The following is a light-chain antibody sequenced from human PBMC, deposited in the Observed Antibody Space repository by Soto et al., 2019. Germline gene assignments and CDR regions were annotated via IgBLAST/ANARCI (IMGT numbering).Light chain of an antibody. CDR2: EVS. J-gene: IGLJ1*01. CDR3: SSYEGSNSYV. Sequence: QSVLTHPPSASWSPGQSVTISCTGTSSDVGGYNYVSWYQQHPGKVPKLMIYEVSKRPSGVPDRFSGSKSGNTASLTVSGLQAEDEADYYCSSYEGSNSYVFGTGTKVTVL. CDR1: SSDVGGYNY. V-gene: IGLV2-8*01.